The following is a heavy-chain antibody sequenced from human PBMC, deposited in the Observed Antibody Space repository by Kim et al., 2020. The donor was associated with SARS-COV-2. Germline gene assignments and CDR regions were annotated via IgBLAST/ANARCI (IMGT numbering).Heavy chain of an antibody. Sequence: GGSLRLSCAASGFTFSSYAMSWVRQAPGKGLEWVSAISGSGGSTYYADSVKGRFTISRDNSKNTLYLQMNSLRAEDTAVYYCAKGVRGADVDYYDSSGYVPTYLDYWGQGTLVTVSS. D-gene: IGHD3-22*01. CDR1: GFTFSSYA. CDR2: ISGSGGST. J-gene: IGHJ4*02. CDR3: AKGVRGADVDYYDSSGYVPTYLDY. V-gene: IGHV3-23*01.